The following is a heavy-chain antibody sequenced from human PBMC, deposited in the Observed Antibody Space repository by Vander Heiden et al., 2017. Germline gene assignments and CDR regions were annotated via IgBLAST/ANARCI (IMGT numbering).Heavy chain of an antibody. J-gene: IGHJ6*02. D-gene: IGHD3-22*01. V-gene: IGHV3-74*01. CDR3: ASPSKDDSSGYYWDYYYGMDV. Sequence: DSVKGRFNISRDNAKNTLYLQMNSLRAEDTAVYYCASPSKDDSSGYYWDYYYGMDVWGQGTTVTVSS.